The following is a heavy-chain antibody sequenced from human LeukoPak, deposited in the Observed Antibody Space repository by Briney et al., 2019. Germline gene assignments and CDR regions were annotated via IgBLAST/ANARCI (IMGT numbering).Heavy chain of an antibody. J-gene: IGHJ4*02. D-gene: IGHD4-17*01. CDR3: ARDDYGEGYFDY. V-gene: IGHV4-61*01. Sequence: SETLSLTCTVSGGSISSSSYYWGWIRQPPGKGLEWIGYIYYSGSTNYNPSLKSRVTISVDTSKNQFSLKLSSVTAADTAVYYCARDDYGEGYFDYWGQGTLVTVSS. CDR1: GGSISSSSYY. CDR2: IYYSGST.